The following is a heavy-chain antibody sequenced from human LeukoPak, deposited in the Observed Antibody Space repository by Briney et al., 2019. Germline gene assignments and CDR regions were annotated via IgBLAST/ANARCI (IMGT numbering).Heavy chain of an antibody. Sequence: GGSLRLSCAASGFTFSSYAMHWVRQAPGKGLEWVAVISYDGSNKYYADSVMGRFTLSRDNSKNTLYLQMNSLRAEDTAVYYCAKPGGFGVVFYYMDVWGKGTTVTVSS. CDR3: AKPGGFGVVFYYMDV. D-gene: IGHD3-3*01. CDR2: ISYDGSNK. J-gene: IGHJ6*03. V-gene: IGHV3-30*04. CDR1: GFTFSSYA.